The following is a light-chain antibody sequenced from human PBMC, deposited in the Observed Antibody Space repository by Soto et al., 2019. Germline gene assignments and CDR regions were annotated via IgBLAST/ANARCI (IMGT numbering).Light chain of an antibody. CDR2: AAS. J-gene: IGKJ4*01. V-gene: IGKV1D-16*01. CDR1: QDINSW. CDR3: QQYNIYPLT. Sequence: DVQMTQSPSSLSASVGDRVTITRRASQDINSWLAWYQQKPEKAPKSLIHAASSLQTGVPSRFSGSGSGTDFTLTISSLQPEDSATYYCQQYNIYPLTFGGGTKVEIK.